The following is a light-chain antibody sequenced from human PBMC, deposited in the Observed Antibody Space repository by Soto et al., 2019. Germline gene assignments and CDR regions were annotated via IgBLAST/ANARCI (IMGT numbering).Light chain of an antibody. CDR2: DAS. CDR3: RYNGPPPPFP. CDR1: QSISRYW. J-gene: IGKJ2*01. Sequence: EIVLTQSPGTLSLSPGERATLSCRASQSISRYWFGWYQQRPGQAPRLLIFDASTRATGIPDRFSGSGSGTDLPLTIGRLGPEDFAVYYCRYNGPPPPFPFGQGTKLEIK. V-gene: IGKV3-20*01.